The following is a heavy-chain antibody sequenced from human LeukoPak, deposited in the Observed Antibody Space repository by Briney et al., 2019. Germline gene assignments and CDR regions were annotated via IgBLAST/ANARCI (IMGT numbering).Heavy chain of an antibody. CDR1: GGSVSSGGYY. J-gene: IGHJ4*02. CDR2: IYYSGST. D-gene: IGHD3-22*01. V-gene: IGHV4-31*03. CDR3: ARDDGTGYYYFDC. Sequence: PSETLSLTCTVSGGSVSSGGYYWSWIRQHPGKGLEWIGYIYYSGSTYYNPSLKSRVTISLDTSKNQFSLKLSSVTAADTAVYYCARDDGTGYYYFDCWGQGTLVTVSS.